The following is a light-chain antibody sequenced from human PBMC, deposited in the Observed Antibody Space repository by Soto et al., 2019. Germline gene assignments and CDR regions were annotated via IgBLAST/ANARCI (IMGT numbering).Light chain of an antibody. CDR3: QQRSTWPLT. CDR2: DAS. V-gene: IGKV3-11*01. Sequence: DIVLTQSPATLSLSPGERATLSCRASQSVSSYLSWYQQKPGKAPRLLIYDASNRATGIPARFSGSGSGTEFTLTISGLEPEDLAVYYCQQRSTWPLTFGGGTKVEIK. J-gene: IGKJ4*01. CDR1: QSVSSY.